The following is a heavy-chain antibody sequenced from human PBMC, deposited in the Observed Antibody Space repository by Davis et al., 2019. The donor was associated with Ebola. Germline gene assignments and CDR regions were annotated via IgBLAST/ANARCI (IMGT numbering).Heavy chain of an antibody. V-gene: IGHV3-9*01. CDR3: ASKVYYYGMDV. J-gene: IGHJ6*02. CDR2: ISWNSGSI. Sequence: SLKISCTASGFTFGDYAMSWVRQAPGKGLEWVSGISWNSGSIGYADSVKGRFTISRDNAKNSLYLQMNSLRAEDTAVYYCASKVYYYGMDVWGQGTTVTVSS. CDR1: GFTFGDYA.